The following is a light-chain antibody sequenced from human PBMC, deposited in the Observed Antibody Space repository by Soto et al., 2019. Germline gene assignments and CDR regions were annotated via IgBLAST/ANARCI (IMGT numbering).Light chain of an antibody. CDR2: AVS. CDR1: QSVRNN. J-gene: IGKJ1*01. V-gene: IGKV3-15*01. Sequence: EKMMTQSPATLSVKKGEGATLFCRASQSVRNNLAWYQQKPGLAPRLLIYAVSTRATGVPARFSGNGSETEFTLTISGLQSDDFALYYCQQYNKSPPWPFGHGTMADI. CDR3: QQYNKSPPWP.